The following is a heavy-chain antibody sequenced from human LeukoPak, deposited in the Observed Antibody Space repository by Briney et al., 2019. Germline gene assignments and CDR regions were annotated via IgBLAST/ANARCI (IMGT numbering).Heavy chain of an antibody. V-gene: IGHV1-69*08. D-gene: IGHD2-21*02. CDR2: IIYILGSA. CDR3: ARAGIVVVTGGAAFDI. Sequence: GASVKVSCKASGDTFNTYTINWVRQAPGQGLEWMGGIIYILGSASYAQKFQGRVTITADKSTSTVYMQLSSLTSEDTALYFCARAGIVVVTGGAAFDIWGQGTMVTVSS. CDR1: GDTFNTYT. J-gene: IGHJ3*02.